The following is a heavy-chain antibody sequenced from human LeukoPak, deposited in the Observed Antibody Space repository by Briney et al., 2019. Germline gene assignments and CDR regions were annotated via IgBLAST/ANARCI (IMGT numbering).Heavy chain of an antibody. D-gene: IGHD2-2*01. V-gene: IGHV3-23*01. CDR2: ISGSGGST. CDR3: AKARGGYCSSTSCSGDY. CDR1: GFTFSSYA. J-gene: IGHJ4*02. Sequence: PGGSLRLSCAASGFTFSSYAMSWVRQAPGKGLEWASAISGSGGSTYYADSVKGRFTISRDNSKNTLYLQMNSLRAEDTAVYYCAKARGGYCSSTSCSGDYWGQGTLVTVSS.